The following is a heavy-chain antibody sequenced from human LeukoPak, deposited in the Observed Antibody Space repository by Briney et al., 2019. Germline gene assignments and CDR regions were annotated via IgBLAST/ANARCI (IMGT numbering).Heavy chain of an antibody. CDR3: AKDEQITFPPHAFDI. D-gene: IGHD3-16*01. V-gene: IGHV3-9*01. Sequence: PGRSLRLSCAASGFTFDDYAMHWVRQAPGKGLEWVSGISWNSGSIGYADSVKGRFTISRDNAKNSLYLQMNSLRAEDTALYYCAKDEQITFPPHAFDIWGQGTMVTVSS. CDR2: ISWNSGSI. CDR1: GFTFDDYA. J-gene: IGHJ3*02.